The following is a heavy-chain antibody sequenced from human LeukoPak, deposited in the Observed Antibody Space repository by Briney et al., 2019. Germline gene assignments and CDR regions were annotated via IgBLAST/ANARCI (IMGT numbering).Heavy chain of an antibody. V-gene: IGHV3-20*04. CDR2: INWNGGST. CDR3: AAGDRNGWYFDY. CDR1: RLTFSNYG. Sequence: TGGSLRLSCAASRLTFSNYGLSWVRQVPGKGLEWVSGINWNGGSTGYADSVKGRFTISRDNAKNSLYLQMNSLRAEDTALYYCAAGDRNGWYFDYWGQGTLVTVSS. D-gene: IGHD6-19*01. J-gene: IGHJ4*02.